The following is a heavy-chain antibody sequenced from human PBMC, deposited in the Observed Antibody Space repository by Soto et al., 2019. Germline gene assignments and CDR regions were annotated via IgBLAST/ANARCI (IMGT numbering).Heavy chain of an antibody. CDR1: GYTFIDYY. J-gene: IGHJ4*02. D-gene: IGHD3-22*01. Sequence: QVQLVQSGAEVKKPGASVKVSCKASGYTFIDYYMHWVRQAPGQGLEWMGIINPSDGRATFAQRFQGRITMTGDTPTSTVYMELSSLRSEDPAVYYCAKGLSSTGYYSPWGQGTLVTVSS. V-gene: IGHV1-46*01. CDR3: AKGLSSTGYYSP. CDR2: INPSDGRA.